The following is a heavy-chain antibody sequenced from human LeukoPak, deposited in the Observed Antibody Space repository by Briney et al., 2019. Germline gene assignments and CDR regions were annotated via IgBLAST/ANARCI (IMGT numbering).Heavy chain of an antibody. CDR3: VRAGDLTATVSN. J-gene: IGHJ4*02. CDR2: ISSGSGYI. V-gene: IGHV3-21*01. Sequence: GGSLRLSCAASGFTFSSYSMNWVRQAPGKGLEWVSSISSGSGYIYYADSVKGRFTISRDNAQNSMYLQMNSLRAEDTAVYYCVRAGDLTATVSNWGQGTLVTVSS. CDR1: GFTFSSYS. D-gene: IGHD5-18*01.